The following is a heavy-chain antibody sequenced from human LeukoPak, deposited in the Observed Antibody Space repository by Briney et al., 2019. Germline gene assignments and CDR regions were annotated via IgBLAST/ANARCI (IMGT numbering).Heavy chain of an antibody. Sequence: QPGGSLRLSCTASGFTVGSYCMNWVRQAPGKGLEWVSGISASAGNTYYADSVKGRFTISRDNSKNTLSLQMDSLRAEDTAVYYCANVRGGSSFDIWGRGTMVTVSS. V-gene: IGHV3-23*01. CDR1: GFTVGSYC. CDR3: ANVRGGSSFDI. J-gene: IGHJ3*02. CDR2: ISASAGNT. D-gene: IGHD1-26*01.